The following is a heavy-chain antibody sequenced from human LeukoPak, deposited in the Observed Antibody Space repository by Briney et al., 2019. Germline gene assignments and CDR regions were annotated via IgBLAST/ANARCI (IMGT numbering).Heavy chain of an antibody. CDR2: ISASGDST. CDR1: GFTFGSYA. Sequence: PGGSLRLSCAASGFTFGSYAMSWARQAPGKGLEWVSTISASGDSTYYADSVKGRFTISRDISRNTLYVQMNSLRAEDTAVYYCARYIRSPLYYFDYWGRGTLVTVSS. D-gene: IGHD1-1*01. V-gene: IGHV3-23*01. J-gene: IGHJ4*02. CDR3: ARYIRSPLYYFDY.